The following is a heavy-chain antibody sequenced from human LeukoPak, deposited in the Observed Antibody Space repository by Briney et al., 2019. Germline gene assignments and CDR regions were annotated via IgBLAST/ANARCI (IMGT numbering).Heavy chain of an antibody. CDR3: AKPLSAASGTDFHY. V-gene: IGHV3-23*01. CDR2: ISGSGTTT. D-gene: IGHD6-13*01. Sequence: GGSLRLSCAASGFTFSSYEMNWVRQAPGQGLDWVSAISGSGTTTYYADSVKGRFTISRDISKNTLYLQMNSLRAEDTAVYYCAKPLSAASGTDFHYWGQGTRVSVSS. J-gene: IGHJ4*02. CDR1: GFTFSSYE.